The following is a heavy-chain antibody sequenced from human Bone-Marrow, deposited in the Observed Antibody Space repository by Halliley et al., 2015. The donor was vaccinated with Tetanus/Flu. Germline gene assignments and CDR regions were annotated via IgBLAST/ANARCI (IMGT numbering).Heavy chain of an antibody. CDR2: IFYNGAP. Sequence: KGLGWIGCIFYNGAPIYNPPLKSRVTISVDTSTNQFPLKLPSVAAGDTAMYYCASLTSPSDYWGQGTLVTVSS. J-gene: IGHJ4*02. V-gene: IGHV4-59*12. CDR3: ASLTSPSDY.